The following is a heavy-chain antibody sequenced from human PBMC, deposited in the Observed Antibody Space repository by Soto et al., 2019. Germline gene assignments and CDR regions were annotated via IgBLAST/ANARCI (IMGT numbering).Heavy chain of an antibody. CDR2: INHSGST. V-gene: IGHV4-34*01. CDR1: GGSFSGYY. J-gene: IGHJ6*03. D-gene: IGHD3-22*01. Sequence: SETLSLTCAVYGGSFSGYYWSWIRQPPGKGQKWIGEINHSGSTNYNPSLKNRVTISVDTSKNQCSLMLSSVTAADTAVYYCARSSPRLYYYYYYYLDVWGKGTTVTVSS. CDR3: ARSSPRLYYYYYYYLDV.